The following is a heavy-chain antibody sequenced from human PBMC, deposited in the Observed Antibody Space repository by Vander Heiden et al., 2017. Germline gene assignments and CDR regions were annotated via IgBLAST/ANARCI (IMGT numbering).Heavy chain of an antibody. V-gene: IGHV3-11*01. Sequence: QVQLVDSGGGLVKPGGSLRLSCAASSFTFSDYYMRWLRRAQGKGLEWVSYISSSGSTIYYADSVKGRLTISRDNAKNSLYLQMNSLRAEDTAVYYCARDPQLNWGWDYYYGMDVWGQGTTVTVSS. J-gene: IGHJ6*02. D-gene: IGHD7-27*01. CDR1: SFTFSDYY. CDR2: ISSSGSTI. CDR3: ARDPQLNWGWDYYYGMDV.